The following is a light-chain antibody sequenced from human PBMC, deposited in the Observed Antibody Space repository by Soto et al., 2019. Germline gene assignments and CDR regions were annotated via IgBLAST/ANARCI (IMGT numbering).Light chain of an antibody. CDR2: DAS. CDR1: QDISSY. CDR3: QQYNNYATWT. J-gene: IGKJ1*01. Sequence: DIQLTQSPSFLSASVGDRVTVTCRSSQDISSYLAWYQNKPGKAPKVLIWDASSLQRGVPSRFSGSGSGTELTLTISSLQPDDFANYYCQQYNNYATWTFGQGTNVYIK. V-gene: IGKV1-9*01.